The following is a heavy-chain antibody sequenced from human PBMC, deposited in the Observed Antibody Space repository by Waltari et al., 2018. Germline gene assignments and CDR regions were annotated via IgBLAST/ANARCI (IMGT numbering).Heavy chain of an antibody. V-gene: IGHV3-74*01. J-gene: IGHJ4*02. CDR1: GFTFRSYW. D-gene: IGHD6-19*01. CDR2: INSDGSTT. Sequence: EVQLVESGGGLVQPGGSLRLSCAVSGFTFRSYWMQWVRQAPGKGLVWVSRINSDGSTTSYADSVKGRFTISRDNAKNTLYLQMNSLRVEDTAVYYCARAKSVVAGTCAYWGQGALVTVSS. CDR3: ARAKSVVAGTCAY.